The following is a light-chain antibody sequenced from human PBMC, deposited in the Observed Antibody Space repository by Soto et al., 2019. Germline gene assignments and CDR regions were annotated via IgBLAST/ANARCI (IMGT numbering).Light chain of an antibody. CDR1: SSDVGGYNY. V-gene: IGLV2-14*01. CDR2: EVS. CDR3: SSFSSSTAVLV. J-gene: IGLJ3*02. Sequence: QSVLTQPASVSGSPGQSITISCTGTSSDVGGYNYVSWYQQHPGKAPKLMIYEVSNRPSGFSNRFSGSKSGNTASLTISGLQADDEADYYCSSFSSSTAVLVFGGGTKLTVL.